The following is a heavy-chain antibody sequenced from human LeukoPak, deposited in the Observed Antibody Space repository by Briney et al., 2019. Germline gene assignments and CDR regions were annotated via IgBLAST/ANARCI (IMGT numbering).Heavy chain of an antibody. V-gene: IGHV4-4*07. Sequence: PSETLSPTCTVSGGSIGSYYWSWIRQPAGKGLQWIGRISTSGNTNYNPSLKSRVTISVDTSKNQFSLKLSSVTAADTAVYYCARGRYDILTGYSHWYFDLWGRGTLVTVSS. CDR2: ISTSGNT. J-gene: IGHJ2*01. CDR1: GGSIGSYY. D-gene: IGHD3-9*01. CDR3: ARGRYDILTGYSHWYFDL.